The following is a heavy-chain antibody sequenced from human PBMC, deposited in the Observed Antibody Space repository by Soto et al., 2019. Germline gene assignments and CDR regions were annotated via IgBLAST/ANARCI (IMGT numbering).Heavy chain of an antibody. Sequence: GESLKISCKGSGYSFTNYWISWVRQMPGKGLEWMGRIDPSDSYTKHSPSFQGHVTISADKSISTAYLQWSSLKASDTAMYYCARQYCRSTSCYIGWFDPWGQGTLVTVSS. V-gene: IGHV5-10-1*01. CDR1: GYSFTNYW. CDR2: IDPSDSYT. J-gene: IGHJ5*02. D-gene: IGHD2-2*02. CDR3: ARQYCRSTSCYIGWFDP.